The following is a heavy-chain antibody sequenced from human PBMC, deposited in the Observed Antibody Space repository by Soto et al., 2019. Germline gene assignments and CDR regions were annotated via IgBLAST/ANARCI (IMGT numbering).Heavy chain of an antibody. V-gene: IGHV3-30*18. D-gene: IGHD4-17*01. J-gene: IGHJ6*02. CDR3: AKDRGTVHYYDGMDV. Sequence: QVQLVESGGGVVQPGRSLRLSCAASGFTFSSYGMHWVRQAPGKGLEWVAVISYDGSNKYYADSVKGRFTISRDNSKNTRYLQMNSLRAEDTAVYYCAKDRGTVHYYDGMDVWGQGTTVTVSS. CDR1: GFTFSSYG. CDR2: ISYDGSNK.